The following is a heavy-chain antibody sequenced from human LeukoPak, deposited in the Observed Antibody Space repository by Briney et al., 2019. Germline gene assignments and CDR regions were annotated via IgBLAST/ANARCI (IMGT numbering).Heavy chain of an antibody. V-gene: IGHV3-30*07. CDR2: ISYDGSNK. CDR3: ARGYCSSTSCYNAFDI. Sequence: GGSLRLSCAASGFTFSSYAMHWVRQAPGKGLEWVAVISYDGSNKYYPVSVKGRFIISRENAKKSLYLQMNSLRAGDTAVYYCARGYCSSTSCYNAFDIWGQGTMVTVSS. J-gene: IGHJ3*02. CDR1: GFTFSSYA. D-gene: IGHD2-2*02.